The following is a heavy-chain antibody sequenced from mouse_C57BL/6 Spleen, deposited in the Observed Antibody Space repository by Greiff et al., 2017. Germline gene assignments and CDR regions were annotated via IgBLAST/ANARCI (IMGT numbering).Heavy chain of an antibody. CDR3: ARLRPLFYSMDY. D-gene: IGHD3-2*02. CDR2: IYPRSGNT. Sequence: QVQLQQSGAELARPGASVKLSCKASGYTFTSYGISWVKQRTGQGLEWIGEIYPRSGNTYYNEKFKGKATLTADKSSSAAYMELRSLTAEDSAVYFCARLRPLFYSMDYWGQGTSVTVSS. V-gene: IGHV1-81*01. CDR1: GYTFTSYG. J-gene: IGHJ4*01.